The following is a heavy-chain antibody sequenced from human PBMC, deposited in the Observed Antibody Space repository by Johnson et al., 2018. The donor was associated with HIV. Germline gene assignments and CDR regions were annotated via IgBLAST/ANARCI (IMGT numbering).Heavy chain of an antibody. CDR3: AKDRDLNYDFWSGADEAFDI. V-gene: IGHV3-30*18. CDR2: ISYDGSKK. J-gene: IGHJ3*02. Sequence: QVQLVESGGGVVQPGRSLRLSCVASGFTFSNYGMHWVRQAPGKGLEWVAVISYDGSKKYYADSVKGRFTISRDNSKNTLYLQMNSLRAEDTAVYYCAKDRDLNYDFWSGADEAFDIWGQGTMVTVSS. D-gene: IGHD3-3*01. CDR1: GFTFSNYG.